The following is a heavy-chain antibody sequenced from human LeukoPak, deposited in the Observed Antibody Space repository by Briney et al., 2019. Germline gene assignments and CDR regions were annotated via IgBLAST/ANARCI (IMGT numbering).Heavy chain of an antibody. J-gene: IGHJ5*02. V-gene: IGHV1-8*03. CDR1: GVIFSSYS. D-gene: IGHD2-15*01. CDR3: ARGLRYCSGGSCYSNWFDP. CDR2: MNPNSGNT. Sequence: ASVKVSCKASGVIFSSYSITWVRQATGQGLEWMGWMNPNSGNTGYAQKFQGRVTITRNTSISTAYMELSSLRSEDTAVYYCARGLRYCSGGSCYSNWFDPWGQGTLVTVSS.